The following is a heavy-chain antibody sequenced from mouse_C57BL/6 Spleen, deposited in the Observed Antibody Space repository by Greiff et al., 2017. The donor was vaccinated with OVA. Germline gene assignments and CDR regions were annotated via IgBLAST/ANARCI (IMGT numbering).Heavy chain of an antibody. CDR2: IDPSDSYT. V-gene: IGHV1-69*01. CDR3: ARKGSSSYAMDY. Sequence: QVQLKQPGAELVMPGASVKLSCKASGYTFTSYWMHWVKQRPGQGLEWIGEIDPSDSYTNYNQKFKGKSTLTVDKSSSTAYMQLSSLTSEDSAVYYCARKGSSSYAMDYWGQGTSVTVSS. D-gene: IGHD1-1*01. J-gene: IGHJ4*01. CDR1: GYTFTSYW.